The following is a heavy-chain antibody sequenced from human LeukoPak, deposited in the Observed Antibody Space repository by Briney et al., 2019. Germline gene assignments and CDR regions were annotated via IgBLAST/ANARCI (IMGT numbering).Heavy chain of an antibody. CDR2: INHSGTT. CDR1: GGSFSGYY. Sequence: PSETLSLTCAVYGGSFSGYYWTLIRQPPGKGLEWIGEINHSGTTNYNPSLKSRVTISVDTSKNQFSLKLSSVSAADTAVYICARSEGSGSTVLHYWGQGTLVTVSS. J-gene: IGHJ4*02. CDR3: ARSEGSGSTVLHY. D-gene: IGHD3-10*01. V-gene: IGHV4-34*01.